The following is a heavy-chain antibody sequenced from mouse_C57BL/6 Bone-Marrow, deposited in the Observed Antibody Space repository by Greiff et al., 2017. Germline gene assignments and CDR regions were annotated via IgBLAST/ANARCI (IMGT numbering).Heavy chain of an antibody. Sequence: EVKLVESGGGLVQPGGSLKLSCAASGFTFSDYYMYWVRQTPEKRLEWVAYISNGGGSTYYPDTVKGRFTISRDNAKNTRYLQLRRLKSEDTAMYYCGRLGVYGNYLYAMDYWGQGTSVTVSS. D-gene: IGHD2-1*01. CDR2: ISNGGGST. CDR1: GFTFSDYY. V-gene: IGHV5-12*01. CDR3: GRLGVYGNYLYAMDY. J-gene: IGHJ4*01.